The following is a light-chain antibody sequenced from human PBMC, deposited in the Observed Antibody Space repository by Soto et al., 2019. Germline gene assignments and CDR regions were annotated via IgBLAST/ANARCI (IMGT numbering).Light chain of an antibody. CDR1: EDINSR. V-gene: IGKV1-12*01. J-gene: IGKJ5*01. Sequence: IHMTQSPSSGSASVLDRVTISFRASEDINSRLAWYQQKPGNAPKLLIYAAFILQSGVPSRFSGYGSGTDFTLSISSLQPEDFATYYCQQADSFPITFGQGTRLEIK. CDR2: AAF. CDR3: QQADSFPIT.